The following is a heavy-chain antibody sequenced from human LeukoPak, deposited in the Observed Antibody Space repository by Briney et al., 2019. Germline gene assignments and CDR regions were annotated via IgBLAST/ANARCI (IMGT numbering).Heavy chain of an antibody. CDR2: IIPIFGTA. J-gene: IGHJ4*02. D-gene: IGHD5-12*01. V-gene: IGHV1-69*06. Sequence: SVKVSCKASGGTFSSYAISWVRQAPGQGLEWMGGIIPIFGTANYAQKFQGRVTMTEDTSTDTAYMELSSLRSEDTAVYYCATDTRYGGHEVDYWGQGTLVTVSS. CDR1: GGTFSSYA. CDR3: ATDTRYGGHEVDY.